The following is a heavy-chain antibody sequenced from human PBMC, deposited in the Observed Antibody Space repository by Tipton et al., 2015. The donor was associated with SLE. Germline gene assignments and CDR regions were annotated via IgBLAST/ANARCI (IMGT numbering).Heavy chain of an antibody. V-gene: IGHV4-34*01. CDR2: INHSGST. D-gene: IGHD3-16*02. CDR1: GGSFSDYY. Sequence: TLSLTCAVYGGSFSDYYWSWIRQPPGKGLEWIGEINHSGSTNCNPPLKSRVTISVDTSKNQISLKLNSVTAADTAVYYCARGRVDYIRGTYRPSSFDYWGQGTQVTVSS. J-gene: IGHJ4*02. CDR3: ARGRVDYIRGTYRPSSFDY.